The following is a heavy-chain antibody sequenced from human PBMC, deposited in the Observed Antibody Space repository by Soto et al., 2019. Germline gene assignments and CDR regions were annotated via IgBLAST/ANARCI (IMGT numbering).Heavy chain of an antibody. Sequence: ASVNVSCKASGGTFSSYAISWVRQAPGQGLEWMGGIIPIFGTANYAQKFQGRVTITADKSTSTAYMELSSLRSEDTAVYYCARDIGRYSSSPGNYYYYYGMDVWGQGTTVTVSS. J-gene: IGHJ6*02. V-gene: IGHV1-69*06. D-gene: IGHD6-6*01. CDR3: ARDIGRYSSSPGNYYYYYGMDV. CDR1: GGTFSSYA. CDR2: IIPIFGTA.